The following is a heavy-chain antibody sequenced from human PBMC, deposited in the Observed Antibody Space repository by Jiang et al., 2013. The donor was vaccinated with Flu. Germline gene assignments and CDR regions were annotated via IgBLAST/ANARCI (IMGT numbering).Heavy chain of an antibody. Sequence: KTPGASVKVSCKASGYTFTDYYIHWVRQAPGQGLEWMGCFNPKDGDTNYAQKFQDRVTMTRDTSISTAYMDLSRLTSDDTAVYYWARDDWNSNNWFDPWGQGTLVTVSS. V-gene: IGHV1-2*02. CDR1: GYTFTDYY. D-gene: IGHD1-7*01. CDR2: FNPKDGDT. J-gene: IGHJ5*02. CDR3: ARDDWNSNNWFDP.